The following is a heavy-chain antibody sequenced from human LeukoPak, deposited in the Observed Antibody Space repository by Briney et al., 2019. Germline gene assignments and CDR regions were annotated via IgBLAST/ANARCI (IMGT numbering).Heavy chain of an antibody. V-gene: IGHV4-31*03. CDR1: GGSISSGDYY. Sequence: SETLSLTCTVSGGSISSGDYYWSWIRQHPGKGLEWIGYIYYSGSTFYNPSLKSRITISLDTSKNQFSLQLSSVTAADTAMYYCARDSGTYYGPFDYWGQGTLVTVSS. CDR2: IYYSGST. J-gene: IGHJ4*02. D-gene: IGHD1-26*01. CDR3: ARDSGTYYGPFDY.